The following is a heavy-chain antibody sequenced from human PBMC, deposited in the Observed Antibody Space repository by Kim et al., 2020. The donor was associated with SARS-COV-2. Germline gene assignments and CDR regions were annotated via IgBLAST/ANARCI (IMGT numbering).Heavy chain of an antibody. Sequence: ASVKVSCKASGYTFTSYYMHWVRQAPGQGLEWMGIINPSGGSTSYAQKFQGRVTMTRDTSTSTVYMELSSLRSEDTAVYYCARDSLFRFGEFYNWFDPWGQGTLVTVSS. CDR3: ARDSLFRFGEFYNWFDP. J-gene: IGHJ5*02. D-gene: IGHD3-10*01. V-gene: IGHV1-46*01. CDR1: GYTFTSYY. CDR2: INPSGGST.